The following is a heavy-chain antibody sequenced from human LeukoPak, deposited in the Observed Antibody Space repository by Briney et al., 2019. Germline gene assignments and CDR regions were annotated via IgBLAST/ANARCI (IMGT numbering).Heavy chain of an antibody. J-gene: IGHJ6*02. V-gene: IGHV1-18*01. Sequence: ASVKVSCKASGYTFTSYGISWVRQAPGQGLEWMGWISAYNGNTNYAQKLQGRVTMTTDTSTSTAYMELRSLRSDDTAVYYCARDCSGGSCYYYYGMDVWGQGTTVTVSS. D-gene: IGHD2-15*01. CDR2: ISAYNGNT. CDR1: GYTFTSYG. CDR3: ARDCSGGSCYYYYGMDV.